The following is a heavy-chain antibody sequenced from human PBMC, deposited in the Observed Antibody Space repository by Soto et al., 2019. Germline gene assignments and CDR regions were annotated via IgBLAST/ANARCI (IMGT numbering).Heavy chain of an antibody. J-gene: IGHJ6*02. CDR1: GFTFSSYA. CDR2: ISGSGGST. Sequence: PGGSLRLSCAASGFTFSSYAMSWVRHAPGKGLEWVSAISGSGGSTYYADSVKGRFTISRDNSKNTLYLQMNSLRAEDTAVYYCAKDEISDYVGYYYYYYGMDVWGQGTTVTVSS. V-gene: IGHV3-23*01. D-gene: IGHD4-17*01. CDR3: AKDEISDYVGYYYYYYGMDV.